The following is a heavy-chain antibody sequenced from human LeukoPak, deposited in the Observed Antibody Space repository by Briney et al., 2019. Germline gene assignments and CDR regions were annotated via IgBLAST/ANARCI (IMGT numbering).Heavy chain of an antibody. D-gene: IGHD3-10*01. Sequence: TGGSLRLSCAASGFSFSYYGMNWVRQAPGKGLEWISYISLSSSSIYYADSVKGRFTISRDNAKNSLYLQMNSLRAEDTAVYYCAKDATMVRGFDYWGQGTLVTVSS. V-gene: IGHV3-48*04. CDR1: GFSFSYYG. J-gene: IGHJ4*02. CDR2: ISLSSSSI. CDR3: AKDATMVRGFDY.